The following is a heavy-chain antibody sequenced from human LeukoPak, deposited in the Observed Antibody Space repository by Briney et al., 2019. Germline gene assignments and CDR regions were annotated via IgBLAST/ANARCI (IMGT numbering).Heavy chain of an antibody. CDR3: ARPLQVATIMSPLGY. V-gene: IGHV5-51*01. J-gene: IGHJ4*02. D-gene: IGHD5-12*01. CDR1: GYTFTGYW. Sequence: GESLKISCKGSGYTFTGYWIGWVRQMPGKGLEWMGIIYPGGSDIKYSPSFQGQVTISVDKSMATAYLQWSSLKASDTAMYYCARPLQVATIMSPLGYWGQGTLVTVSS. CDR2: IYPGGSDI.